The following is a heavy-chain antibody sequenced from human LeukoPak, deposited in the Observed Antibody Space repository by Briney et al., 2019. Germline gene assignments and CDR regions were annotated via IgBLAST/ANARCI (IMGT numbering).Heavy chain of an antibody. D-gene: IGHD4-17*01. CDR3: AIGTPTVTFDY. V-gene: IGHV4-30-4*01. Sequence: SQTLSLTCTVSGGSISSGDYYWSWIRQPPGKGLEWIGYSYYSGSTYYNPSLKSRVTISVDTSKNQYSLKLSSVTAADTAVYYCAIGTPTVTFDYWGQGTLVTVSS. J-gene: IGHJ4*02. CDR1: GGSISSGDYY. CDR2: SYYSGST.